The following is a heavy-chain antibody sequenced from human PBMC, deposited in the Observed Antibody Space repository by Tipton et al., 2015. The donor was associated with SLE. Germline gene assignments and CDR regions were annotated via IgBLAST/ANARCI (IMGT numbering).Heavy chain of an antibody. D-gene: IGHD3-10*01. CDR1: GGSISGYY. CDR3: ARGGRFRELSY. Sequence: TLSLTCTVSGGSISGYYWSWIRQPPGKGLEWIGEINHSGSTNYNPSLKSRVTISVDTSKNQFSLKLSSVTAADTAVYYCARGGRFRELSYWGQGTLVTVSS. V-gene: IGHV4-34*01. J-gene: IGHJ4*02. CDR2: INHSGST.